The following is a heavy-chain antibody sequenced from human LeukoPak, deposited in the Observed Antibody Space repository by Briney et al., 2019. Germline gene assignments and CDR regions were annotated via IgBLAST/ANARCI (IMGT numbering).Heavy chain of an antibody. D-gene: IGHD4-11*01. J-gene: IGHJ4*02. CDR2: ISVYNGNT. V-gene: IGHV1-18*01. CDR1: GYTFTSHG. Sequence: ASVRVSCKAFGYTFTSHGISWVRQAPGQGLEWMGWISVYNGNTNYAQKLQGRVTMTTDTSTTTAYMELRSLISDDTAVYYCARGDSNSNFDYWGQGTLVTVSS. CDR3: ARGDSNSNFDY.